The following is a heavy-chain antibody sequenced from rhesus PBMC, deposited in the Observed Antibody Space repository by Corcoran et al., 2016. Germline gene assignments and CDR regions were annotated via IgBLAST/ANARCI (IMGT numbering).Heavy chain of an antibody. CDR1: SSSLSTHYA. CDR3: ARGRSGFDY. D-gene: IGHD1-44*02. Sequence: QVQLQDSVAGVVTTSETLSLNCPVPSSSLSTHYAWCWIRPPRANAGEWVEWICVSYGGSGSTNYNPSLKNPCTISKDTSKTQLSLKLSPAPAADTAVYYWARGRSGFDYWGQGVLVTVSS. CDR2: SYGGSGST. V-gene: IGHV4-76*01. J-gene: IGHJ4*01.